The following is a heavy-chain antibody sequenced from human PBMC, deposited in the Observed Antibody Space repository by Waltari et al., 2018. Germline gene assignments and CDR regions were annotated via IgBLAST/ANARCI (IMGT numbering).Heavy chain of an antibody. CDR1: GYTFTGSY. D-gene: IGHD2-15*01. CDR3: ARAYCSGGSCYFGWFDP. Sequence: QVQLVQSGAEVKKPGASVKVSCKASGYTFTGSYMHWVRQAPGQGLEWMGWINPNSGGTNYAQKFQGRVTMTRDTSISTAYMELSRLRSDDTAVYYCARAYCSGGSCYFGWFDPWGQGTLVTVSS. J-gene: IGHJ5*02. V-gene: IGHV1-2*02. CDR2: INPNSGGT.